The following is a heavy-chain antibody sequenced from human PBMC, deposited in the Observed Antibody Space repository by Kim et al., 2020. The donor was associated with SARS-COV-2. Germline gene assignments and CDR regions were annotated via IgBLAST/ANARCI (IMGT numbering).Heavy chain of an antibody. D-gene: IGHD1-7*01. CDR3: ARGRDNWNYKGQVGWFDP. J-gene: IGHJ5*02. Sequence: ASVKVSCKASGYTFTGYYMHWVRQAPGQGLEWMGWINPNSGGTNYAQKFQGRVTMTRDTSISTAYMELSRLRSDDTAVYYCARGRDNWNYKGQVGWFDPWGQGTLVTVSS. CDR1: GYTFTGYY. V-gene: IGHV1-2*02. CDR2: INPNSGGT.